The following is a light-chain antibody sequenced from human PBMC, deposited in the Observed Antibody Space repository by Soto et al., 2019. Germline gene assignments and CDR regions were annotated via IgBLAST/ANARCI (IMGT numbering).Light chain of an antibody. CDR3: AVWDDRLNGHV. CDR1: SSNMGSNT. V-gene: IGLV1-44*01. Sequence: QSALTQPPSASGTPGQRVTISCYGSSSNMGSNTVHWFQQFPGTAPRLLISTNDQRPSGVPDRFIGSNSGTSASLAISGLQFEDEADYYCAVWDDRLNGHVFGTGTKVPVL. J-gene: IGLJ1*01. CDR2: TND.